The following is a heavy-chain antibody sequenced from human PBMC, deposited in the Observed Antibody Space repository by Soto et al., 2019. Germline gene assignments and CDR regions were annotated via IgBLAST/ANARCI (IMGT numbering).Heavy chain of an antibody. V-gene: IGHV3-21*01. CDR3: ARQIARGYSYGYLDY. CDR1: GFTFSSYS. D-gene: IGHD5-18*01. Sequence: EVQLVESGGGLVKPGGSLRLSCAASGFTFSSYSMNWVRQAPGKGLEWVSSISSSSSYIYYADSVKGRFTISRDNAKNSLYLQMNSLRAEDTAVYYCARQIARGYSYGYLDYWGQGTLVTVSS. J-gene: IGHJ4*02. CDR2: ISSSSSYI.